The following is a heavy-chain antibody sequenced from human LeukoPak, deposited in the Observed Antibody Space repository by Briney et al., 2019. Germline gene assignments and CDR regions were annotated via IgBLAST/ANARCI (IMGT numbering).Heavy chain of an antibody. J-gene: IGHJ6*03. CDR2: ISPSGST. D-gene: IGHD5/OR15-5a*01. CDR1: DVSITDASYS. CDR3: AREPRGTYTRSRGLYDQYFYMDV. Sequence: SQTLSLACTVSDVSITDASYSWNWIRQAGGKGLEWIGRISPSGSTDYNPSLTSRATISLDTSKNHFSMRLKSVSAADTAVYFCAREPRGTYTRSRGLYDQYFYMDVWGKGTTVTVSS. V-gene: IGHV4-61*02.